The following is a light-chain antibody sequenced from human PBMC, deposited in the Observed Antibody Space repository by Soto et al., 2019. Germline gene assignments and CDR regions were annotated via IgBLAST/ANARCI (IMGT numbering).Light chain of an antibody. J-gene: IGKJ5*01. Sequence: DIVMTQSPATLSVSPGESATLSCRASQSISGNFLAWHQQKPGQTPRLLIYGASSRATGTPDRFSGSGSGTASTLTISTLEPEDFAVYYFTQHGGSQITFAKGARLEIX. CDR1: QSISGNF. CDR2: GAS. V-gene: IGKV3-20*01. CDR3: TQHGGSQIT.